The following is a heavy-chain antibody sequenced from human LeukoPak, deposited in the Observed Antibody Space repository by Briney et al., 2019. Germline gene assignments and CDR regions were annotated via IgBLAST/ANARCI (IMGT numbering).Heavy chain of an antibody. CDR1: GFTFSNDG. J-gene: IGHJ4*02. D-gene: IGHD1-1*01. CDR3: AKDRSGIAPGTMDN. Sequence: GTSLRLSCAASGFTFSNDGMHWVRQAPGKGLEWVTLISYDGSNKYYADSVKGRFTISRDNSKNTLYLQMNSLRAEDTAVYYCAKDRSGIAPGTMDNWGQGALVTVSS. CDR2: ISYDGSNK. V-gene: IGHV3-30*18.